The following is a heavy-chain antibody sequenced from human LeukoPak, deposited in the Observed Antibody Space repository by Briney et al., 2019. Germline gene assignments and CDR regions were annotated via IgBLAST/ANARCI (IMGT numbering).Heavy chain of an antibody. CDR3: AREPYSMVRGVILDY. J-gene: IGHJ4*02. D-gene: IGHD3-10*01. CDR2: ISYDGSNK. V-gene: IGHV3-30*03. Sequence: GGSLRLSCAASGFTFSSYGMHWVRQAPGKGLEWVAVISYDGSNKYYADSVKGRFTISRDNSKNTLYLQMNSLRAEDTAVYYCAREPYSMVRGVILDYWGQGTLVTVSS. CDR1: GFTFSSYG.